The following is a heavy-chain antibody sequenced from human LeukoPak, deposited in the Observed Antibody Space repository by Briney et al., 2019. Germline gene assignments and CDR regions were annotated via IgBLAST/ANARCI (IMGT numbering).Heavy chain of an antibody. CDR3: ARSGSYYYYMDV. CDR1: GYSISSTYY. CDR2: IYHSGST. J-gene: IGHJ6*03. V-gene: IGHV4-38-2*01. D-gene: IGHD1-26*01. Sequence: SETLSLTCAVSGYSISSTYYWGWIRLPPGKGLEWIGSIYHSGSTYYNPSLKSRVTISVDTSKNQFSLKLSSVTVADTAVYYCARSGSYYYYMDVWGKGTTVTVSS.